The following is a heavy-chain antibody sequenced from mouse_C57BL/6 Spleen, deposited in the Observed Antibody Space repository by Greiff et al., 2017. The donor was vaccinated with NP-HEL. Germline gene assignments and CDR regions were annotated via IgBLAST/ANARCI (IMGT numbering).Heavy chain of an antibody. CDR3: AREDLLRYAMDY. D-gene: IGHD2-1*01. Sequence: EVHLVESGPELVKPGDSVKISCKASGYSFTGYFMNWVMQSHGKSLEWIGRINPYNGDTFYNQKFKGKATLTVDKSSSTAHMELRSLTSEDSAVYYCAREDLLRYAMDYWGQGTSVTVSS. CDR2: INPYNGDT. J-gene: IGHJ4*01. V-gene: IGHV1-20*01. CDR1: GYSFTGYF.